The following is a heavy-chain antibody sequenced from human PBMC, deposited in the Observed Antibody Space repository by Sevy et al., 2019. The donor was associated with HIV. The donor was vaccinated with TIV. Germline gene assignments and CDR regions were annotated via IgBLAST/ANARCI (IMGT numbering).Heavy chain of an antibody. D-gene: IGHD6-13*01. CDR2: IWYDGSNK. Sequence: GGSLRLSCAASGFTFSSYGMRWVRQAPGKGLEWVAVIWYDGSNKYYADSVKGRFTISRDNSKNTLYLQMNSLRAEDTAVYYCARDGPGIAAAGHYYYYYGMDVWGQGTTVTVSS. J-gene: IGHJ6*02. CDR3: ARDGPGIAAAGHYYYYYGMDV. V-gene: IGHV3-33*01. CDR1: GFTFSSYG.